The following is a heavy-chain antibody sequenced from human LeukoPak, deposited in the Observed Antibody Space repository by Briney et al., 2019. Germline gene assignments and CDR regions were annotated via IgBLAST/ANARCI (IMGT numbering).Heavy chain of an antibody. CDR1: GGSISSSSYY. D-gene: IGHD2-2*01. CDR3: ARHPRGPADNWFDP. Sequence: PSETLSLTCTVSGGSISSSSYYWGWIRQPPGKGLEWIGSIYYSGSTYYNPSLKSRVTISVDTSKNQFSLKLSSVTAADTAVYYCARHPRGPADNWFDPWGQGTLVTVSS. CDR2: IYYSGST. V-gene: IGHV4-39*01. J-gene: IGHJ5*02.